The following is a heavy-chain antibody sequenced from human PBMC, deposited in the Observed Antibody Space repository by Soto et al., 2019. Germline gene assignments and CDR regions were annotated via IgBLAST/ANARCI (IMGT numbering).Heavy chain of an antibody. J-gene: IGHJ4*02. CDR1: GGSISSYY. V-gene: IGHV4-59*08. Sequence: SETLSLTCTVSGGSISSYYWSWIRQPPGKGLEWIGYIYYSGSTNYNPPLKSRVTISVDTSKNQFSLKLSSVTAADTAVYYCTRRYGGNFDYGGKGTLVTVTS. D-gene: IGHD2-15*01. CDR3: TRRYGGNFDY. CDR2: IYYSGST.